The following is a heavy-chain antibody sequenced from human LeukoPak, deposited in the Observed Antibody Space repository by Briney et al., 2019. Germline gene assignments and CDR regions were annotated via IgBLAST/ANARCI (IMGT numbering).Heavy chain of an antibody. V-gene: IGHV1-46*01. D-gene: IGHD2-21*02. J-gene: IGHJ5*02. CDR1: GYTFTTQY. Sequence: ASVKVSCKAPGYTFTTQYIHWVRQAPGQGLEWMGVINPRSGTTTNGQNFQGRVTMTRDTSASTVYMELSSLRSDDTAMYYCAREAEADEGEPAIKGLDPWGQGTLVTVSS. CDR3: AREAEADEGEPAIKGLDP. CDR2: INPRSGTT.